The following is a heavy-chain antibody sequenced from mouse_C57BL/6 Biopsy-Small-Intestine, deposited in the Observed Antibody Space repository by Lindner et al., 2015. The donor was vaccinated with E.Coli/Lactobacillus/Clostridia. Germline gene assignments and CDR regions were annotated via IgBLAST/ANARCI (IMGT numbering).Heavy chain of an antibody. CDR2: TYPGGGYT. V-gene: IGHV1-63*01. D-gene: IGHD1-3*01. CDR1: GYTFTNYW. J-gene: IGHJ4*01. CDR3: ARGKGAMDY. Sequence: VQLQESGAELVRPGTSVKMSCKASGYTFTNYWIGWAKQRPGHGLEWIGDTYPGGGYTNYNEKFKGKATLTADKSSSTAYMQFSSLTSEDSAIYYCARGKGAMDYWGQGTSVTVSS.